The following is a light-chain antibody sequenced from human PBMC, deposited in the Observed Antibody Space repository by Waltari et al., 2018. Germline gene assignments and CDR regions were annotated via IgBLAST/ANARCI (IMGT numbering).Light chain of an antibody. CDR1: QSVSSY. J-gene: IGKJ1*01. V-gene: IGKV3-11*01. CDR2: DAS. Sequence: EIVLTQSPATLSLSPGERATLSCRASQSVSSYLAWYQQTPGQAPRLLIYDASNRATCIPARFSGSGSGTDFTLTINSLEPEDFAVYYCQQRSNRPPWTFGQGTRVEIK. CDR3: QQRSNRPPWT.